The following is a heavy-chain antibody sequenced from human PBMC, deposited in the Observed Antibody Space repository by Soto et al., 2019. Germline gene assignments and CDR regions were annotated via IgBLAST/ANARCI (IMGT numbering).Heavy chain of an antibody. V-gene: IGHV1-18*01. J-gene: IGHJ4*02. CDR3: ARGTSGSYHVGLDY. Sequence: QVQLVQSGAEVKKPGASVKVSCKASGYTFTSYGISWVRQAPRQGLEWMGWISVNNGNTDYAQRLQGRVTMTTDTSTNTAYMELTSLRSDDTAVYYCARGTSGSYHVGLDYWGQGTLVTVSS. CDR2: ISVNNGNT. D-gene: IGHD1-26*01. CDR1: GYTFTSYG.